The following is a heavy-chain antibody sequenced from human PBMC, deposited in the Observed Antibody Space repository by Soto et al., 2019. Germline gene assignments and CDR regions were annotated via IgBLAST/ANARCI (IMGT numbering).Heavy chain of an antibody. CDR2: ISPDDSDS. Sequence: GNAVKVSGERKGCRFRAAWMCWVRQMQGKGLEWMAIISPDDSDSRYSPSFQGQVTISADKSISTAYLQWSSLKASDTAIYYFVATSGDEFYY. CDR3: VATSGDEFYY. J-gene: IGHJ6*01. CDR1: GCRFRAAW. V-gene: IGHV5-51*01. D-gene: IGHD4-17*01.